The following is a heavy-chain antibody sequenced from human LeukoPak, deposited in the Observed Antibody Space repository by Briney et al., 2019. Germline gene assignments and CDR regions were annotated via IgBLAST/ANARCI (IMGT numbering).Heavy chain of an antibody. D-gene: IGHD3-22*01. V-gene: IGHV5-10-1*01. CDR3: ARQWYYYDSSGYYYRGHFDY. CDR1: GYSFTSYW. CDR2: IDPSDSYT. Sequence: GESLRISCKGSGYSFTSYWISWVRQMPGEGLEWMGRIDPSDSYTNYSPSFQGHVTISADKSISTAYLQWSSLKASDTAMYYCARQWYYYDSSGYYYRGHFDYWGQGTLVTVSS. J-gene: IGHJ4*02.